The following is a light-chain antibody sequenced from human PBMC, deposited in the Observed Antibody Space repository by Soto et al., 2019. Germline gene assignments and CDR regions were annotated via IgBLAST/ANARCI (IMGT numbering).Light chain of an antibody. CDR2: EVA. Sequence: QSVLTQPPSASGSAGQSVTISCTGTKNDIGVYDFVSWYQHHPGKAPRLIIYEVAQRPSGVPDRFSGSKSGNTASLTVSGLQAADEADYFCKSYAGSNTYVFGSGTQLAV. CDR1: KNDIGVYDF. V-gene: IGLV2-8*01. CDR3: KSYAGSNTYV. J-gene: IGLJ6*01.